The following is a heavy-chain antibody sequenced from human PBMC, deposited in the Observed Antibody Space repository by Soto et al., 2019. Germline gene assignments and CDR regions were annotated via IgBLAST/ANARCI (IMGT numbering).Heavy chain of an antibody. CDR1: GYTFTSYD. V-gene: IGHV1-8*01. J-gene: IGHJ3*02. D-gene: IGHD6-6*01. CDR2: MNPNSGNT. CDR3: ARGGSSSSFRSSFDAFDI. Sequence: ASVKVSCKASGYTFTSYDINWVRQATGQGLEWMGWMNPNSGNTGYAQKFQGRVTMTRNTSISTAYMELSSPRSEDTAVYYCARGGSSSSFRSSFDAFDIWGQGTMVTVSS.